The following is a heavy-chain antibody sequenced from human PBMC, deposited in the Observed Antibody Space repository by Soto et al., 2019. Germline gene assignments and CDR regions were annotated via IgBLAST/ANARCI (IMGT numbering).Heavy chain of an antibody. Sequence: LSLTCPVSGGSISSYYWSWIRQPPGKGLEWIGYIYYSGSTNYNPSLKSRVTISVDTSKNQFSLKLSSVTAADTAVYYCASSILTGYYSYWGQGTLVTVSS. D-gene: IGHD3-9*01. J-gene: IGHJ4*02. CDR2: IYYSGST. CDR1: GGSISSYY. CDR3: ASSILTGYYSY. V-gene: IGHV4-59*01.